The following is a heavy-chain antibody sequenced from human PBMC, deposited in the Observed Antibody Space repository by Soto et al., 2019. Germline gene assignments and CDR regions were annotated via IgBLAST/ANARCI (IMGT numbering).Heavy chain of an antibody. V-gene: IGHV3-23*01. D-gene: IGHD2-21*01. Sequence: GGSLRLSCAASGFTFSSYAMSWVRQAPGKGLEWVSAISGSGGSTYYADSVKGRFTISRDNSKNTLYLQMTSLRAEDTGAEDTAVYYCARVRRDGQTGYTMDVWGQGTTVTVSS. CDR1: GFTFSSYA. J-gene: IGHJ6*02. CDR3: AVYYCARVRRDGQTGYTMDV. CDR2: ISGSGGST.